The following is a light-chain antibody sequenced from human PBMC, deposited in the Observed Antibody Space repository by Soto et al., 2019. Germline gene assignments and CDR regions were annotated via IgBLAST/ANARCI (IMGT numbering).Light chain of an antibody. CDR3: QQYGGSPLT. V-gene: IGKV3-20*01. CDR1: QSVRSNY. J-gene: IGKJ4*01. Sequence: EIVLTQSPGTLSLSPGERATLSCRASQSVRSNYLAWYQQKPGQAPGLLIFGASTRASGIADRFSGSGSGTDFTLTISSLEPEDFAVYYCQQYGGSPLTFGGGTKVEIK. CDR2: GAS.